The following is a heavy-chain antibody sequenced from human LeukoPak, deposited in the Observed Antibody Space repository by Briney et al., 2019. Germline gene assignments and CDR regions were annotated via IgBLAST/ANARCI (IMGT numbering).Heavy chain of an antibody. D-gene: IGHD1-26*01. Sequence: GGSLRLSCAASGFTVSTNYMSWVRQAPGKGLEWVSVIYSGGSTYYADSVKGRFTISRDNAKNTLYLQMSSLRSEDTAVYYCARDPASGSYDYWGQGTLVTVSP. CDR3: ARDPASGSYDY. CDR2: IYSGGST. J-gene: IGHJ4*02. V-gene: IGHV3-53*05. CDR1: GFTVSTNY.